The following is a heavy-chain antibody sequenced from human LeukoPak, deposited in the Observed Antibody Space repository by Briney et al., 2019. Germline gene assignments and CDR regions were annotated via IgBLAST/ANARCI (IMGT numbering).Heavy chain of an antibody. CDR3: ARDGDSSGYYYGHLPWFDP. J-gene: IGHJ5*02. Sequence: GASVKVSCKASGYTFTSYAMNRVRHAPGQGLEWMEWISGYNGNTNYAQKVQGRVTMTTDTSTSTAYMDLRSLRSDDTAVYYCARDGDSSGYYYGHLPWFDPWGQGTLVTVSS. CDR2: ISGYNGNT. V-gene: IGHV1-18*01. D-gene: IGHD3-22*01. CDR1: GYTFTSYA.